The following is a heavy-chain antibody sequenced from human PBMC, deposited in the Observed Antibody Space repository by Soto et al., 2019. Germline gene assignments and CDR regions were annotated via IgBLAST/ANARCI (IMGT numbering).Heavy chain of an antibody. J-gene: IGHJ4*02. CDR2: LRGSGDRT. CDR3: AALSGYIYGYFMY. D-gene: IGHD5-18*01. V-gene: IGHV3-23*01. Sequence: GGSPRLACAACGYRFGSLAMTGFRQAPGKGLEWVSALRGSGDRTYYADSVKGRFTISRDNSKNSLYLQMNSLRAEDTAVYYCAALSGYIYGYFMYWGQGTLVTVSS. CDR1: GYRFGSLA.